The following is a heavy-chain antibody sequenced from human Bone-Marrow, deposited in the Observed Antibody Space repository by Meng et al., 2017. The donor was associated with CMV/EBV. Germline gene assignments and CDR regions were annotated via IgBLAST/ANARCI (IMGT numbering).Heavy chain of an antibody. CDR1: GYTFTSYG. Sequence: ASVKVSCKASGYTFTSYGISLVRQAPGQGLEWMGWISAYNGNTNYAQKLQGRVTMTTDTSTSTAYMELRSLRSDDTAVYYCARFPVGPYYDFWSGYFYLFDYWGQGTLVTVSS. J-gene: IGHJ4*02. D-gene: IGHD3-3*01. CDR2: ISAYNGNT. CDR3: ARFPVGPYYDFWSGYFYLFDY. V-gene: IGHV1-18*01.